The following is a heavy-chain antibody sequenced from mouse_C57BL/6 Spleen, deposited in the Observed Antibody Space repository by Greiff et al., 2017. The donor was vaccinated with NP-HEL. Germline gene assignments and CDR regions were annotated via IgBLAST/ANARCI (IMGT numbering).Heavy chain of an antibody. Sequence: QVQLKESGAELVRPGASVTLSCKASGYTFTDYEMHWVKQTPVHGLEWIGAIDPETGGTAYNQKFKGKAILTADKSSSTAYMELRSLTSEDSAVYYCTRGEVYAMDDWGQGTSVTVSS. CDR2: IDPETGGT. CDR3: TRGEVYAMDD. V-gene: IGHV1-15*01. CDR1: GYTFTDYE. J-gene: IGHJ4*01.